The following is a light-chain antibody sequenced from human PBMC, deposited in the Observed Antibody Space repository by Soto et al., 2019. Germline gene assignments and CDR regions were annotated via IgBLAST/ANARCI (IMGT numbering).Light chain of an antibody. CDR2: DAS. Sequence: EIVLTQSPATLSLSPGERATLSCRASQSVSSYLAWYQQKPGQAPRLLIYDASNRATGIPARFSGSGSGTDFPLTISSLEPEDFAVYYCQQRSNWPVITFGQGTRLEIK. V-gene: IGKV3-11*01. CDR1: QSVSSY. J-gene: IGKJ5*01. CDR3: QQRSNWPVIT.